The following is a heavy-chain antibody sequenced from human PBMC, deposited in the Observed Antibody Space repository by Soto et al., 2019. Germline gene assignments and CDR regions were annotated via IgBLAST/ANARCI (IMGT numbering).Heavy chain of an antibody. J-gene: IGHJ6*02. CDR2: ISGSGGST. Sequence: GSLRLSCAASGFTFSSYAMSWVRQAPGKGLEWVSAISGSGGSTYYADSVKGRFTISRDNSKNTLYLQMNSLRAEDTAVYYCAKVLFTAGSSGEYYYYGMDVWGQGTTVTVS. CDR1: GFTFSSYA. CDR3: AKVLFTAGSSGEYYYYGMDV. V-gene: IGHV3-23*01. D-gene: IGHD6-6*01.